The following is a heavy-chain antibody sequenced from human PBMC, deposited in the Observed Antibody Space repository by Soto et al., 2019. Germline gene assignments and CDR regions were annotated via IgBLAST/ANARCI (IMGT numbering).Heavy chain of an antibody. CDR1: GGTFSSYT. J-gene: IGHJ3*02. D-gene: IGHD3-22*01. CDR3: ARGYYYDSSGYPIAFDI. V-gene: IGHV1-69*02. Sequence: QVQLVQSGAEVKKPGSSVKVSCKASGGTFSSYTISWVRQAPGQGLEWMGRIIPILGIANYAQKFQGRVTITADKSTSTAYRELSSLRSEDTAVYYCARGYYYDSSGYPIAFDIWGQGTMVTVSS. CDR2: IIPILGIA.